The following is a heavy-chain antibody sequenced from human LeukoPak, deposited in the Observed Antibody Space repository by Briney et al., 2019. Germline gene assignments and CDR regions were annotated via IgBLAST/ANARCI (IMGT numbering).Heavy chain of an antibody. D-gene: IGHD4-17*01. J-gene: IGHJ4*02. CDR1: GFTVNNNY. CDR2: IYAGEST. Sequence: GGSLRLSCAASGFTVNNNYMTWVRQAPGKGLEWVSLIYAGESTYYADSVKGRFTISRDISKNTLYLQMNTLRAADTAVYFCAKVAWDGYYVDGYWGQGTLVTVSS. V-gene: IGHV3-53*01. CDR3: AKVAWDGYYVDGY.